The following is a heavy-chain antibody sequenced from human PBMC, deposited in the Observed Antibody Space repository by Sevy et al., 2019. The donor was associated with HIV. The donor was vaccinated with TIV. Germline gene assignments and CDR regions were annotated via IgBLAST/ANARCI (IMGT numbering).Heavy chain of an antibody. J-gene: IGHJ4*02. D-gene: IGHD1-1*01. CDR2: IYTSGRT. CDR3: TRGEVQLWPSGFDY. Sequence: SETLSLTCTVSGESISSYYWSWIRQPAGKGLEWIGRIYTSGRTNYNPSLKSRVTMSVDTSKNQFSLKLRSVTAADTAVYFCTRGEVQLWPSGFDYWGQGTLVTVSS. V-gene: IGHV4-4*07. CDR1: GESISSYY.